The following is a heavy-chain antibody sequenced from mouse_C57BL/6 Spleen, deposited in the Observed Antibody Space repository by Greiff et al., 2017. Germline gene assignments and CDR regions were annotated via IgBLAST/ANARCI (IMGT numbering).Heavy chain of an antibody. D-gene: IGHD2-5*01. CDR2: IHPNSGST. J-gene: IGHJ1*03. Sequence: VQLQQPGAELVKPGASVKLSCKASGYTFTSYWMHWVKQRPGQGLEWIGMIHPNSGSTNYNEKFKSKATLTVDKSSSTAYMQLSSLTSEDSAVYYCADYSNYVGYFDVWGTGTTVTVSS. CDR1: GYTFTSYW. V-gene: IGHV1-64*01. CDR3: ADYSNYVGYFDV.